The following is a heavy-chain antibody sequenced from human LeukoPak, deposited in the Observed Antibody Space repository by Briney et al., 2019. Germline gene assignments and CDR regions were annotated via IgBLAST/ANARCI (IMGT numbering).Heavy chain of an antibody. J-gene: IGHJ4*02. Sequence: GGSLRLSCAASGFTFSSYGMSWVRQAPGKGLEWVSAISGSGGSTYYADSVKGRFTISRENSKDTLYLQMNSLRAEDTAVYYCAKDRGSSGWYLFDYWGQGTLVTVSS. CDR1: GFTFSSYG. CDR2: ISGSGGST. D-gene: IGHD6-19*01. V-gene: IGHV3-23*01. CDR3: AKDRGSSGWYLFDY.